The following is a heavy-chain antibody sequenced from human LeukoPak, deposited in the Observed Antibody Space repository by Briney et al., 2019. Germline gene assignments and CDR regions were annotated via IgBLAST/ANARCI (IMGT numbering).Heavy chain of an antibody. CDR1: GVSISGFY. Sequence: SETLSLTCTVSGVSISGFYWNWIRQPPQKGLEWVGYSHTGGSISSNPSLNSRVAFSMDTSKNQVSLRLNSVTATDTAVYYCARRRGGFGEGEFDYWGQGIPVTVST. CDR3: ARRRGGFGEGEFDY. V-gene: IGHV4-4*08. J-gene: IGHJ4*02. CDR2: SHTGGSI. D-gene: IGHD3-10*01.